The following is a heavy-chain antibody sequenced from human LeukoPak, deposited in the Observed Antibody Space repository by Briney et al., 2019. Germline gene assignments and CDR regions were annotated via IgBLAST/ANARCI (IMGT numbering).Heavy chain of an antibody. CDR3: TTDVGANYYGSGSEDYYYGMDV. V-gene: IGHV3-15*01. J-gene: IGHJ6*02. CDR1: GFTFSNAW. D-gene: IGHD3-10*01. CDR2: IKSKTDGGTT. Sequence: PGGSLRLSCAASGFTFSNAWMSWVRQAPGKGLEWVGRIKSKTDGGTTDYAAPVKGRFTISRDDSKNTLYLQMNSLKTEDTAVYYCTTDVGANYYGSGSEDYYYGMDVWGQGTTVTVSS.